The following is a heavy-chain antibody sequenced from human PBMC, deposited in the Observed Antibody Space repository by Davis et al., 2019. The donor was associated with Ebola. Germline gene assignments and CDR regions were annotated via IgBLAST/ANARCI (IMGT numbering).Heavy chain of an antibody. J-gene: IGHJ4*02. CDR2: VHGGNGNT. V-gene: IGHV1-3*01. Sequence: ASVKVSCKASGFTLTKYAIHWVRQAPGQRLEWMGWVHGGNGNTKYSQRFQGRVTITTDTSANTVYLDLSSLRSDDTAVFYCARATFGYNSGWYADYWGQGTLVTVSS. D-gene: IGHD6-19*01. CDR3: ARATFGYNSGWYADY. CDR1: GFTLTKYA.